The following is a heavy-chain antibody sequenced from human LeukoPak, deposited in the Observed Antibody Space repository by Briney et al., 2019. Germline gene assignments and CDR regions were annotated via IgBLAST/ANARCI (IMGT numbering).Heavy chain of an antibody. Sequence: GGSLRLSCAASGFTFSSYNMNWVRQAPGQGLEWVSSITSGSSYIYYADSVKGRFTISRDNSKNTLYLQMNSLRAEDTAVYYCAKRSRIAAAGPTLDYWGQGTLVTVSS. CDR1: GFTFSSYN. D-gene: IGHD6-13*01. V-gene: IGHV3-21*04. J-gene: IGHJ4*02. CDR3: AKRSRIAAAGPTLDY. CDR2: ITSGSSYI.